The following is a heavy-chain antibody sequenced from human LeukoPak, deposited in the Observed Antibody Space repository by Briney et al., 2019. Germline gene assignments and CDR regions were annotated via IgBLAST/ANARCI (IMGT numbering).Heavy chain of an antibody. CDR3: ARVGRRYGSGSYYFFDY. Sequence: GASVKVSYKASGYTFTGYYMHWVRQAPGQGLEWMGWINPNSGGTNYAQKFQGRVTMTRDTSISTAYMELSRLRSDDTAVYYCARVGRRYGSGSYYFFDYWGQGTLVTVSS. CDR2: INPNSGGT. CDR1: GYTFTGYY. V-gene: IGHV1-2*02. J-gene: IGHJ4*02. D-gene: IGHD3-10*01.